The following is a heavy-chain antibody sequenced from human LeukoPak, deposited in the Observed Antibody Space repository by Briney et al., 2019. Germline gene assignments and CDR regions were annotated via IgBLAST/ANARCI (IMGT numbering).Heavy chain of an antibody. CDR3: AKYGYYPNYAFDI. CDR2: ISTSGGST. V-gene: IGHV3-23*01. D-gene: IGHD5-18*01. CDR1: GFTFSSYG. J-gene: IGHJ3*02. Sequence: GGSLRLSCAASGFTFSSYGMSWVRQAPGKGLEWVSVISTSGGSTYYADSVKGRFSISRDNSKNTLYLQMNSLRAEDTAVYCCAKYGYYPNYAFDIWGQGTMVTVSS.